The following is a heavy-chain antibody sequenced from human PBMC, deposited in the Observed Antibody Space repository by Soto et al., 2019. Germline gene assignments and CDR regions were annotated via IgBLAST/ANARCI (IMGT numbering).Heavy chain of an antibody. CDR3: ARDNPMRMVRGGGFDP. D-gene: IGHD3-10*01. Sequence: QVQLMQSGAEVKKPGSSVKVSCKASGGTFSSYAISWVRQAPGQGLEWMGGIIPIFGTANYAQKFQGRVTITADESTSPAYMELSSLRSEDTAVYYCARDNPMRMVRGGGFDPWGQGTLVTVSS. CDR2: IIPIFGTA. CDR1: GGTFSSYA. J-gene: IGHJ5*02. V-gene: IGHV1-69*01.